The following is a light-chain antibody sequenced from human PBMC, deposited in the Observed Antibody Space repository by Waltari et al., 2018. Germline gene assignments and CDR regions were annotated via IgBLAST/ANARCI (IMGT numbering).Light chain of an antibody. CDR3: QQRSKWFT. J-gene: IGKJ4*01. CDR1: QSVSSY. V-gene: IGKV3-11*01. Sequence: EVVLTQSPATLALSPGERATLSCRASQSVSSYLAWYQQKPGQAPRLLIYDASKSATGIPASVTGSGSGTHFTLTISSLEPEDFAVYYCQQRSKWFTFGGGTKVEIK. CDR2: DAS.